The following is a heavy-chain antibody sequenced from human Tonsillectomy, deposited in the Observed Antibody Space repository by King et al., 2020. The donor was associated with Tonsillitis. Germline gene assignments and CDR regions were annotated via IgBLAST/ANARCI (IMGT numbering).Heavy chain of an antibody. CDR3: ARTEGVMSTTFDY. V-gene: IGHV2-26*01. Sequence: PFTYSFPFLVIPTSTLPLTFTFSLFSLPSSIICFIFLLQPPFNSLYFLSHIFSIYKKSYITSLNSSLTLSLDTSESQVVLPMTNMGPLDTATSYCARTEGVMSTTFDYWGQGILVTVSS. CDR2: IFSIYKK. CDR1: LFSLPSSIIC. D-gene: IGHD5-24*01. J-gene: IGHJ4*02.